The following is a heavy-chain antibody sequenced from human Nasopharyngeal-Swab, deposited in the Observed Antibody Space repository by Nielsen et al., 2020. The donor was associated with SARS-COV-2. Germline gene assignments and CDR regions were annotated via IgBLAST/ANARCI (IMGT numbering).Heavy chain of an antibody. Sequence: GESLKISCAASGFTFSSYWMHWVRQAPGKGLVWVSRINSDGSSTSYADSVKGRFTISRDNAKNTLYLQMNSLRAEDTAVYYCARGPRYQPDAFDIWGQGTMVTVSS. CDR1: GFTFSSYW. J-gene: IGHJ3*02. D-gene: IGHD2-2*01. V-gene: IGHV3-74*01. CDR2: INSDGSST. CDR3: ARGPRYQPDAFDI.